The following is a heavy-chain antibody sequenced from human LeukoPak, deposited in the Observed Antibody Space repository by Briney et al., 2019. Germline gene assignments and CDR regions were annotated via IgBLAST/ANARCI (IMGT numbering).Heavy chain of an antibody. CDR1: GGSISSYY. Sequence: SETLSLTCTVPGGSISSYYWSWIRQPAGEGLEWLGRIYTSGSTNYNPSLKSRVTMSVDTSKNQFSLKLSSVTAADTALYYCARDTLVVVAATRGNWFDPWGQGTLVTVSS. J-gene: IGHJ5*02. CDR2: IYTSGST. CDR3: ARDTLVVVAATRGNWFDP. D-gene: IGHD2-15*01. V-gene: IGHV4-4*07.